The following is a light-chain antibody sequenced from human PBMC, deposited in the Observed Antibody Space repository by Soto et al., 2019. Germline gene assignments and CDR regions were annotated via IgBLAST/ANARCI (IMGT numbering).Light chain of an antibody. CDR1: QSVSNND. CDR2: GAS. Sequence: EIVLTQSPDTLSLSPGERATVSCRASQSVSNNDLAWYQQKPGQAPRLLLYGASFRPTGIPDRFGGSGSGTDFTLTISRLEPEDFAVYYCHHYGSSPPYTFGQGTKLDIK. CDR3: HHYGSSPPYT. J-gene: IGKJ2*01. V-gene: IGKV3-20*01.